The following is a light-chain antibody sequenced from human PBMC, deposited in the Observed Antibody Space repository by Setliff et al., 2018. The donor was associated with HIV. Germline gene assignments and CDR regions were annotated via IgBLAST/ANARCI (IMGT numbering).Light chain of an antibody. Sequence: QSALTQPASVSGSPVQSITISCTGTSSDIGRYNYVSWYQQYPGKGPTLVIFDVSERPSGVSNRFSGSKSGNTASLIISGLQPDDEADYYCCSYARGSTYVFGSGTKVTVL. CDR1: SSDIGRYNY. CDR2: DVS. CDR3: CSYARGSTYV. J-gene: IGLJ1*01. V-gene: IGLV2-14*03.